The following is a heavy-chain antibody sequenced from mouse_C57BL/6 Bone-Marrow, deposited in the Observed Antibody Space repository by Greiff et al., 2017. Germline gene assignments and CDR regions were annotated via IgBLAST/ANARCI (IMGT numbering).Heavy chain of an antibody. V-gene: IGHV3-6*01. CDR1: GYSITSGYY. J-gene: IGHJ2*01. CDR3: ARETLYYFDY. Sequence: EVKLVESGPGLVKPSQSLSLTCSVTGYSITSGYYWNWIRQFPGNKLEWMGYISYDGSNNYNPSLKNRISITRDTSKNQFFLKLNSVTTEDTATYYCARETLYYFDYWGQGTTLTVSS. CDR2: ISYDGSN.